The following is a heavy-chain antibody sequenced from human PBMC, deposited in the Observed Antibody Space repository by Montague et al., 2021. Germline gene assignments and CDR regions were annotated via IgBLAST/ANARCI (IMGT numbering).Heavy chain of an antibody. CDR2: IYYSGST. Sequence: SETLSLTCTVSGGSISSNSYYWGWIRQPPGKGLEWIGSIYYSGSTYYNPSLKSRVTISVDTSKNQFSLKLSSVTAADTAVYYCARRGRPMGLYHFDYWGQGTLVTVSS. D-gene: IGHD2-8*01. J-gene: IGHJ4*02. CDR1: GGSISSNSYY. CDR3: ARRGRPMGLYHFDY. V-gene: IGHV4-39*01.